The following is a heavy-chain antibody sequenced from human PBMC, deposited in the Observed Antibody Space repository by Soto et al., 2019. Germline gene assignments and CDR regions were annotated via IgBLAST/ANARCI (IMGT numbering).Heavy chain of an antibody. CDR2: MNPNSGNT. D-gene: IGHD3-10*01. J-gene: IGHJ4*02. CDR3: ARSITMVRGVPGY. V-gene: IGHV1-8*01. Sequence: ASVKVSCKASGYTFTSYDINWVRQATGQGLEWMGWMNPNSGNTGYAQKFQGRVTMTRNTSISTAYMELSSLRSEDTAVYYCARSITMVRGVPGYWGQGTLVIVSS. CDR1: GYTFTSYD.